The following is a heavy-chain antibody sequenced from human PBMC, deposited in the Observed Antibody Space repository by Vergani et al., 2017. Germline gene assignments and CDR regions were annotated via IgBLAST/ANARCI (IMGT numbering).Heavy chain of an antibody. V-gene: IGHV4-59*01. CDR3: ARDTYRDGYKSVAFDI. CDR1: GGSISSYY. CDR2: IYYSGST. D-gene: IGHD5-24*01. Sequence: QVQLQESGPGLVKPSETLSLTCTVSGGSISSYYWSWIRQPPGKGLEWIGDIYYSGSTNYNPSLKSRVTISVDTSKNQFSLKLSSVTAADTAVYYCARDTYRDGYKSVAFDIWGQGTMVTVSS. J-gene: IGHJ3*02.